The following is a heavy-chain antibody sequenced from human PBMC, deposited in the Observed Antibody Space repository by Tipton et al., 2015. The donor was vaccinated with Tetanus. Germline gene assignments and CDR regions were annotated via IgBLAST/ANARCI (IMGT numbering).Heavy chain of an antibody. J-gene: IGHJ4*02. CDR3: ARDQARGARGWNHFDY. CDR2: IYYSGST. CDR1: GGSISSGGYY. D-gene: IGHD1-26*01. V-gene: IGHV4-31*03. Sequence: TLSLTCTVSGGSISSGGYYWSWIRQHPGKGLEWIGDIYYSGSTYYNPSLKSRVTISVDTSKNQFSLQLNSVTAADTAVYYCARDQARGARGWNHFDYWGQGTQVTVSS.